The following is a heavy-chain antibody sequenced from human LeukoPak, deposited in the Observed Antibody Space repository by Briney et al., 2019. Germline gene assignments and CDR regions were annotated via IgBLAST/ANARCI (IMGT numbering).Heavy chain of an antibody. CDR2: IIPIFGTA. CDR1: GGTFSSYA. CDR3: ARVSRFLEWYLFDY. V-gene: IGHV1-69*05. J-gene: IGHJ4*02. Sequence: SVKVSCEASGGTFSSYAISWVRQAPGQGLEWMGRIIPIFGTANYAQKFQGRVTITTDESTSTAYMELSSLRSEDTAVYYCARVSRFLEWYLFDYWGQGTLVTVSS. D-gene: IGHD3-3*01.